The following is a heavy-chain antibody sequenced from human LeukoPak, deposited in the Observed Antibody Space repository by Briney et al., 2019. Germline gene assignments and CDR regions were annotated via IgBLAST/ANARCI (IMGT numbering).Heavy chain of an antibody. CDR2: ISYSGST. CDR3: ARGPNYPSPSPFDY. D-gene: IGHD5-24*01. J-gene: IGHJ4*02. V-gene: IGHV4-59*08. Sequence: KSSETLSLTCTVSGGSISGYYWSWIRQPPGKGLEWVGYISYSGSTNYKPSLKSRVTISVDTSKNQFSLKLSSVTAADTAVYYCARGPNYPSPSPFDYWGQGTLVTVSS. CDR1: GGSISGYY.